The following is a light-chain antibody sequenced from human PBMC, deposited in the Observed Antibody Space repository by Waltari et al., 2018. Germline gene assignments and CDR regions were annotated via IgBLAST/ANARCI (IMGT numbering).Light chain of an antibody. Sequence: EIVLTQSPATLSLSPGERATLSCRASQSVSSHLAWYQQKPCQAPRLLSYDASNRATCTPARFSGSGSGTDFTLTISSLEPEDFAVYYCQQRSNWPPGYTFGQGTKLEIK. CDR3: QQRSNWPPGYT. CDR2: DAS. J-gene: IGKJ2*01. V-gene: IGKV3-11*01. CDR1: QSVSSH.